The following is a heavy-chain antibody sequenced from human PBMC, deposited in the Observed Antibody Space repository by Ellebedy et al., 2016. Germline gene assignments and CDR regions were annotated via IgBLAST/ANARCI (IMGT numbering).Heavy chain of an antibody. CDR1: GGSISSSSYY. V-gene: IGHV4-39*07. D-gene: IGHD6-19*01. Sequence: SETLSLXXTVSGGSISSSSYYWGWIRQPPGKGLEWIGSIYYSGSTYYNPSLKSRVTISVDTSKNQFSLKLSSVTAADTAVYYCARVSVAAENKWVVGWFDPWGQGTLVTVSS. J-gene: IGHJ5*02. CDR3: ARVSVAAENKWVVGWFDP. CDR2: IYYSGST.